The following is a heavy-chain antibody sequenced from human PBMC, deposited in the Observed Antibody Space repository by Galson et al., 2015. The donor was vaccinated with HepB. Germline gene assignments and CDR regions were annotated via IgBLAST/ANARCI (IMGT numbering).Heavy chain of an antibody. V-gene: IGHV4-34*01. CDR2: INHSGST. Sequence: SETLSLTCAVYGGSFGGYYWSWIRQPPGKGLEWIGEINHSGSTNYNPSLKSRVTISVDTSKNQFSLKLSSVTAADTAVYYCARLPIAAAGTSLPDYWGQGTLVTVSS. D-gene: IGHD6-13*01. CDR3: ARLPIAAAGTSLPDY. CDR1: GGSFGGYY. J-gene: IGHJ4*02.